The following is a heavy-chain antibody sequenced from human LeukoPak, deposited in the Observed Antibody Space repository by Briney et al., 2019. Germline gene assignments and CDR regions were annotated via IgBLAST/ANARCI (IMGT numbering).Heavy chain of an antibody. J-gene: IGHJ4*02. CDR3: TRQRGYSSGCLDY. Sequence: GGSLRLSCTASGFTFGDYAMSWVRQAPGKGLEWVGFIRSKAYGGTTEYAASVKGRFTISRDDPKSIAYLQMNSLKTEDTAVYYCTRQRGYSSGCLDYWGQGTLVTVSS. CDR1: GFTFGDYA. V-gene: IGHV3-49*04. D-gene: IGHD6-19*01. CDR2: IRSKAYGGTT.